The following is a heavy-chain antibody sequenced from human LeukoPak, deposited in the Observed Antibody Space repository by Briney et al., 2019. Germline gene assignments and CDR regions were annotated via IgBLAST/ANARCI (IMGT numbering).Heavy chain of an antibody. J-gene: IGHJ4*02. Sequence: GGSLRLSCAASGFTFSSYAMGWVRQAPGKGLEWVSAISGSGGSTYYADSVKGRFTISRDNSKNTLYLQMNSLRAEDTAVYYCAKDRMRYCSGGSCYPLDYWGQGTLVTVSS. CDR3: AKDRMRYCSGGSCYPLDY. V-gene: IGHV3-23*01. D-gene: IGHD2-15*01. CDR1: GFTFSSYA. CDR2: ISGSGGST.